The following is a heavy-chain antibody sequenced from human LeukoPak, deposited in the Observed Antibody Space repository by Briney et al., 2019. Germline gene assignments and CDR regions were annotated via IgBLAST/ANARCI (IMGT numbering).Heavy chain of an antibody. CDR1: GFTFSNYG. CDR3: AKVMGYSSGWLN. Sequence: GGSLRHSCEASGFTFSNYGMSWVRQAPGKGLEWVSAISGSGGSTYYADSVKGRFTISRDNSKNTLYLQMNSLRAEDTAVYYCAKVMGYSSGWLNWGQGTLVTVSS. V-gene: IGHV3-23*01. CDR2: ISGSGGST. D-gene: IGHD6-19*01. J-gene: IGHJ1*01.